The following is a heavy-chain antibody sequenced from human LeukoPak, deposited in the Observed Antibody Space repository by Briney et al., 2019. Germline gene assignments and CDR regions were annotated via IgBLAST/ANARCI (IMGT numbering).Heavy chain of an antibody. V-gene: IGHV1-18*01. CDR2: INTHNGNT. CDR1: GYKFDKFC. D-gene: IGHD6-13*01. J-gene: IGHJ4*02. Sequence: ASVKVSCKASGYKFDKFCIAWVRQAPGQGLEWMGWINTHNGNTKYAQQYQGRVTMTTDTSTSTVYMELRSLRSDDTAVYFCARDTPQHLKRYAYWGQGTQVTVSS. CDR3: ARDTPQHLKRYAY.